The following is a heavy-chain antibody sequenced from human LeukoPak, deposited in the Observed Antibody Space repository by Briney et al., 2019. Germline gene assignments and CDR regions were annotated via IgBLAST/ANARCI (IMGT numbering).Heavy chain of an antibody. CDR1: GGSFSGYY. CDR3: ARGQMPNYYDSSGYSQHFDY. J-gene: IGHJ4*02. D-gene: IGHD3-22*01. Sequence: SETLSLTCAVYGGSFSGYYWSWIGQPPGKGVEGMGEINHSGSTNYNPSLKSRVTISVDTSKNQFSLKLSSVTAADTAVYYCARGQMPNYYDSSGYSQHFDYWGQGTLVTVSS. V-gene: IGHV4-34*01. CDR2: INHSGST.